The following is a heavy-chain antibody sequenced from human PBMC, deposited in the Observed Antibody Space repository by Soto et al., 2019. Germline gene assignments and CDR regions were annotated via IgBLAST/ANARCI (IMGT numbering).Heavy chain of an antibody. J-gene: IGHJ5*02. Sequence: ASGPTLVNPTETLTLTCTVSGFSLSNARMGVSWIRQPPGKALEWLAHIFSNDEKSYSTSLKSRLTISKDTSKSQVVLTMTNMDPVDTATYYCARILGVPAAIHNWFDPWGQGTLVTVSS. D-gene: IGHD2-2*02. V-gene: IGHV2-26*01. CDR1: GFSLSNARMG. CDR2: IFSNDEK. CDR3: ARILGVPAAIHNWFDP.